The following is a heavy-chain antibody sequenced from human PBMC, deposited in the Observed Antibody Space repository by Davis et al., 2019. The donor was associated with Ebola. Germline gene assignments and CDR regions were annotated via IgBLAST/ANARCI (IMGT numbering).Heavy chain of an antibody. CDR1: GFTFSRNA. CDR2: ISGSGGST. D-gene: IGHD2-2*01. J-gene: IGHJ6*03. Sequence: GESLKISCAASGFTFSRNAMSWVRQAPGKGLEWVSAISGSGGSTYYADSVKGRFTISRDNSKNTLYLQMNSLRAEDTAVYYCARAGDCSSTSCFYYYFYMDVWGKGTTVTVSS. V-gene: IGHV3-23*01. CDR3: ARAGDCSSTSCFYYYFYMDV.